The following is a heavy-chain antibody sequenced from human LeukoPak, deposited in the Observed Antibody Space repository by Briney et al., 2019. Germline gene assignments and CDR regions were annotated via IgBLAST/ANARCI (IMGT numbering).Heavy chain of an antibody. J-gene: IGHJ3*02. CDR2: IFYSGST. Sequence: SETLSLTCTVSGGSISSYYWGWVRQPPGKGLEWIGNIFYSGSTYYSPSLKSRVTISLDTSRNQFSLKLNSVTAADTAVYYCAKSNGYGLVDIWGQETMVTVSS. D-gene: IGHD3-10*01. CDR3: AKSNGYGLVDI. V-gene: IGHV4-39*07. CDR1: GGSISSYY.